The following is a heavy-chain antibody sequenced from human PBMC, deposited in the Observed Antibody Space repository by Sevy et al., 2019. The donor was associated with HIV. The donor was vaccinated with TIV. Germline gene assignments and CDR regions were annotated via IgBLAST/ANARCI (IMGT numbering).Heavy chain of an antibody. CDR1: GISFSNYW. Sequence: RGCLRLSCAASGISFSNYWMSWVRQAPGKGLEWVANINQDGSEKKFVGSVKGRFTISRYNAKNSVYLQINSLTAEDTAVYYCARDRWAKYPEDGFDIWGQGTMVSVSS. J-gene: IGHJ3*02. CDR2: INQDGSEK. CDR3: ARDRWAKYPEDGFDI. V-gene: IGHV3-7*01.